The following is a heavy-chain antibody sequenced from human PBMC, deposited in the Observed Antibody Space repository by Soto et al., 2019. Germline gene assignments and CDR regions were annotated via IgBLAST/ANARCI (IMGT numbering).Heavy chain of an antibody. CDR3: AKGGSGWYTFED. V-gene: IGHV3-23*01. CDR1: GFVFSNYA. D-gene: IGHD6-19*01. CDR2: LSGGGDRT. Sequence: LRLSCASSGFVFSNYAMSWVRQAPGKGLEWISSLSGGGDRTHYADSVKGRFTISRDNSKSVLSLEINSLTSGDTAVYYCAKGGSGWYTFEDWGQGDMVTVS. J-gene: IGHJ1*01.